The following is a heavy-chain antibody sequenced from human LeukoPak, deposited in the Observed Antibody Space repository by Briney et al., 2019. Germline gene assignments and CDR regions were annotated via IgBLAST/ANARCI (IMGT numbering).Heavy chain of an antibody. V-gene: IGHV3-7*01. D-gene: IGHD3-9*01. J-gene: IGHJ4*02. CDR3: ARDGILTGFFPH. CDR1: RFTFSSYW. Sequence: AGGSLRLSCAASRFTFSSYWMSWVRQAPGKGLEWVANIKQDGSEKYYVDSVKGRFTISRDNAKNSLYLQMNSLRAEDTAVYYCARDGILTGFFPHWGQGTLVTVSS. CDR2: IKQDGSEK.